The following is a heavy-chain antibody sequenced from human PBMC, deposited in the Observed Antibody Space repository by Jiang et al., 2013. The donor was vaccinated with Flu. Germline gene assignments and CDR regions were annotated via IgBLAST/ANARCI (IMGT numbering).Heavy chain of an antibody. J-gene: IGHJ4*03. Sequence: GSGLVKPSETLSLTCTVSGDSTSTDHWSWIRQAPGKGLEWIGHISYNGNNKYNPSLKSRVTISVDTSKNQFSLNLRSVTAADTAVYFCATYIKYLAGRGNWGPGALVTVSS. CDR2: ISYNGNN. CDR3: ATYIKYLAGRGN. CDR1: GDSTSTDH. V-gene: IGHV4-59*03. D-gene: IGHD6-13*01.